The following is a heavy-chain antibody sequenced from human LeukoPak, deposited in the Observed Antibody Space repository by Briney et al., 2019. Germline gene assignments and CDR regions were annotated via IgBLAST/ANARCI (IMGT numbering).Heavy chain of an antibody. J-gene: IGHJ4*02. D-gene: IGHD3-10*01. CDR1: GFKFRSYG. V-gene: IGHV3-33*01. CDR2: IWYDGSNK. Sequence: PGRSLRLSCAVSGFKFRSYGMHWVRQSPGKGLGWVAIIWYDGSNKYYSDSVKGRFTISRDNSKNTLYLQMNSLRAEDTAVYYCATATYGSGSYYSDYWGQGTLVTVSS. CDR3: ATATYGSGSYYSDY.